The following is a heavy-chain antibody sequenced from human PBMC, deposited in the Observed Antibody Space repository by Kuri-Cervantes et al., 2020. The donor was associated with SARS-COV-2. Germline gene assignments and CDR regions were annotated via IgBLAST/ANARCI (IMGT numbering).Heavy chain of an antibody. J-gene: IGHJ3*02. D-gene: IGHD4-17*01. Sequence: SETLSLTCNVSGGPISSGDYYWSWIRQPAGKGLEWIGHMYTTGSTNYNPSLKSRVSISVDKSKNQFSLKLSSVTAADTAVYYCATYGEAFDIWGQGTMVTVSS. CDR1: GGPISSGDYY. CDR2: MYTTGST. V-gene: IGHV4-61*09. CDR3: ATYGEAFDI.